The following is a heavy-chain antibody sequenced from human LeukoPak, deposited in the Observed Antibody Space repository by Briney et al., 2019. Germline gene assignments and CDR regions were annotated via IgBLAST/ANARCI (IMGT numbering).Heavy chain of an antibody. J-gene: IGHJ4*02. Sequence: GGSLRLSCAASGFTFSSYSMNWVRQAPGKGLEWVSSISSSSSYIYYGDSVKGRFTISRDNAKNSLYLQMNSLRAEDTAVYYCARDSPREGRDGYNYLDYWGQGTLVTVSS. V-gene: IGHV3-21*01. CDR3: ARDSPREGRDGYNYLDY. D-gene: IGHD5-24*01. CDR2: ISSSSSYI. CDR1: GFTFSSYS.